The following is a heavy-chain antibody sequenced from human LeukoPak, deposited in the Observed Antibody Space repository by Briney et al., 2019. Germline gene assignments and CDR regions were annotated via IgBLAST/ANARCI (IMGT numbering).Heavy chain of an antibody. D-gene: IGHD3-10*01. Sequence: PAASVKVSCKASGGTFSSYAISWVRQAPGQGLEWMGGIIPIFGTANYAQKFQGRVTITADESTSTAYMELSSLRSEDTAVYYCARDLGGSTMVRGVITELAWNDYWGQGTLVTVSS. J-gene: IGHJ4*02. CDR1: GGTFSSYA. CDR2: IIPIFGTA. V-gene: IGHV1-69*13. CDR3: ARDLGGSTMVRGVITELAWNDY.